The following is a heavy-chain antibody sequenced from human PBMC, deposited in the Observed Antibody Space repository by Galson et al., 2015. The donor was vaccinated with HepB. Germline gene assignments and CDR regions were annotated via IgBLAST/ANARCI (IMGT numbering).Heavy chain of an antibody. Sequence: SLRLSCAASGFIFSGYWMRWARQAPGKGLEWVANIKQDGSVKDYADFVKGRFTISRDNAKNSLHLQMNSLRAEDTAVYYCVPQFGRSDDRDFRMWGQGTMVTVSS. CDR1: GFIFSGYW. D-gene: IGHD2-15*01. CDR3: VPQFGRSDDRDFRM. V-gene: IGHV3-7*03. J-gene: IGHJ3*02. CDR2: IKQDGSVK.